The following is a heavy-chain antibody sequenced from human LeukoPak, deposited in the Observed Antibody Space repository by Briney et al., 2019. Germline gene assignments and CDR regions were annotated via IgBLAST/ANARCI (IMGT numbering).Heavy chain of an antibody. Sequence: GGSLRLFCAAPGFTVSRNYMGWVRQAPGKGLEWVSIINTDGSANYADSVKGRFTISRDNSKNTLYLQMNNLRAEDAAVYYCASRSVSSRYGDFDYWGQGTLVTVSS. D-gene: IGHD6-25*01. CDR1: GFTVSRNY. CDR3: ASRSVSSRYGDFDY. CDR2: INTDGSA. V-gene: IGHV3-53*01. J-gene: IGHJ4*02.